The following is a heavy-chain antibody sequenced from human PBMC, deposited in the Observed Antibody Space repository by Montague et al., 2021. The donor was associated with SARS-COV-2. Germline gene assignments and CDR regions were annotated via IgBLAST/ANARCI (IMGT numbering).Heavy chain of an antibody. D-gene: IGHD3-10*01. J-gene: IGHJ5*02. Sequence: SLSLSWSASGFTFSSYAMHWVRQAPGKGLEWVAVISYDGSNKYYADSVKGRFTISRDNSKNTLYLQMNSLRAEDTAVYYCARVGVESLLWFGELHHGPFDPWGQGTLATVSS. CDR1: GFTFSSYA. V-gene: IGHV3-30-3*01. CDR2: ISYDGSNK. CDR3: ARVGVESLLWFGELHHGPFDP.